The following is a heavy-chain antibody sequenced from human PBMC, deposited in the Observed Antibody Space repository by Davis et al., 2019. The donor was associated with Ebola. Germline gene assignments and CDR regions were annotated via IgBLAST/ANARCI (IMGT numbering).Heavy chain of an antibody. J-gene: IGHJ1*01. Sequence: GGSLRLSCAASGFTFSSYSMNWVRQAPGKGLEWVSSISSSSSYIYYADSVKGRFTISRDNAKNSLYLQMNSLRAEDTAVYYCARGGYSYGYGYFQHWGQGTLVTVSS. CDR3: ARGGYSYGYGYFQH. CDR1: GFTFSSYS. V-gene: IGHV3-21*01. CDR2: ISSSSSYI. D-gene: IGHD5-18*01.